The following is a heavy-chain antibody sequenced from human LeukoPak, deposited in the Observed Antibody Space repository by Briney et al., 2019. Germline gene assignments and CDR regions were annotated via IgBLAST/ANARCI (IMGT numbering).Heavy chain of an antibody. D-gene: IGHD1-26*01. V-gene: IGHV1-46*01. CDR2: INPSGSST. Sequence: ASVKVSCKASGYSFTSHYMHWVRQAPGQGLEWLGLINPSGSSTLYEQKFQGRVTMTRDMSTTTDYMELSSLRSEDTAFYYCARDNSVGDVAWWFDPWGQGTLVTVSS. J-gene: IGHJ5*02. CDR1: GYSFTSHY. CDR3: ARDNSVGDVAWWFDP.